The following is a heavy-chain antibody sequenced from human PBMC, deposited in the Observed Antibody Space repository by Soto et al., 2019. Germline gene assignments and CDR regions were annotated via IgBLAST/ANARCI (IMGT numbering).Heavy chain of an antibody. D-gene: IGHD1-26*01. Sequence: SQTLSLTCAISGDSVAINSVAWHWIRQSPSRGLEWLGMTYYRSKWYNDYAVSVKSRITINPDTSKNQFSLQLNSVTPDDTAVYYCARIVGATVDILVQGTKVTVS. CDR2: TYYRSKWYN. CDR1: GDSVAINSVA. CDR3: ARIVGATVDI. V-gene: IGHV6-1*01. J-gene: IGHJ3*02.